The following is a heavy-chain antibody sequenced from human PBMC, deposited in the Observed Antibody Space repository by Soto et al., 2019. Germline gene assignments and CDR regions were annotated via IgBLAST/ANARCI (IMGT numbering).Heavy chain of an antibody. CDR2: ITSSTNGGTA. CDR3: TSLFQLRGRLFAY. V-gene: IGHV3-15*07. Sequence: DVQLVESGGGFVESGGSLRLSWAASGFSFKDACMTWVRPAPGKGLEWVGRITSSTNGGTAHDGAAVKGIFTMSRDDSKATMYLPMDGLKREDTGVYYGTSLFQLRGRLFAYWCPVTQVNVAS. J-gene: IGHJ4*02. D-gene: IGHD3-16*01. CDR1: GFSFKDAC.